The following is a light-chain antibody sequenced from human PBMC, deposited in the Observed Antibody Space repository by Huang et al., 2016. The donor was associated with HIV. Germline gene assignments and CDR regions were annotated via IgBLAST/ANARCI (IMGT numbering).Light chain of an antibody. V-gene: IGKV3-15*01. CDR1: RTVSTN. J-gene: IGKJ4*01. CDR2: GSS. CDR3: HQYNNWLLS. Sequence: IVMTQSPATLSVSPGERVTLSCRANRTVSTNLAWYQRRPGQAPRLLIYGSSTRAPGVPARFSGSGSGTDFSLTISGLQSEDFALYYCHQYNNWLLSFGGGTRVDI.